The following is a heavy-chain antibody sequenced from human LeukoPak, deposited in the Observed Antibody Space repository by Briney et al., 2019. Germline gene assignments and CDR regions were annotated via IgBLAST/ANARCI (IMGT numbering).Heavy chain of an antibody. Sequence: SETLSLTCTVSGGSISSYYWSWIRRPPGKGLEWIGYIYYSGSTNYNPSLKSRVTISVDTSKNQFSLKLSSVTAADTAVYYCARDRPYGSGSYAFDIWGQGTMVTVSS. D-gene: IGHD3-10*01. V-gene: IGHV4-59*01. CDR1: GGSISSYY. J-gene: IGHJ3*02. CDR3: ARDRPYGSGSYAFDI. CDR2: IYYSGST.